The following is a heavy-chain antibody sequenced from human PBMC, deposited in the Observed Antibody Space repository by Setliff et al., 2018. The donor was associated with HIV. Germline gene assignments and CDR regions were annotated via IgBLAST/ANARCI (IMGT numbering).Heavy chain of an antibody. CDR3: ARDRGRYGDYRDFDY. V-gene: IGHV1-2*02. CDR2: INPSGGGA. J-gene: IGHJ4*02. CDR1: GYAFTGYY. D-gene: IGHD4-17*01. Sequence: ASVKVSCKASGYAFTGYYLHWVRQAPGQGLEWMGWINPSGGGAKYAHNFEGRVTMTRDTSISTFYMEVTRLTSDDTAVYYCARDRGRYGDYRDFDYWGQGALVTVSS.